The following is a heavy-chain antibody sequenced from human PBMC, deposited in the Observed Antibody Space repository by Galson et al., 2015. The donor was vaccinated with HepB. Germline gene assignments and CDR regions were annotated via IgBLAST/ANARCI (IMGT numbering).Heavy chain of an antibody. CDR2: IWYDGSNK. Sequence: SLRLSCAASGFTFSSYGMHWVRQAPGKGLEWVAVIWYDGSNKYYADSVKGRFTISRDNSKNTLYLQMNSLRAEDTAVYYCARDPIFTVTTGYFDYWGQGTLVTVSS. J-gene: IGHJ4*02. D-gene: IGHD4-11*01. CDR1: GFTFSSYG. CDR3: ARDPIFTVTTGYFDY. V-gene: IGHV3-33*01.